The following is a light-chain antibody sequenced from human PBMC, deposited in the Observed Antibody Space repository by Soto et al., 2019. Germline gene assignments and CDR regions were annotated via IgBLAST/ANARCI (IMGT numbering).Light chain of an antibody. V-gene: IGKV3-20*01. J-gene: IGKJ2*01. CDR1: QSVSNNW. Sequence: EIVLTQSPGTLSLSPGERATLSCRASQSVSNNWLAWYQQKPGQAPRLLIYGASSRPGGIPDKFSGSGFWTDFTLTINRLEPEDFAVYYCQQYGTSPYTFAQGTKLEI. CDR2: GAS. CDR3: QQYGTSPYT.